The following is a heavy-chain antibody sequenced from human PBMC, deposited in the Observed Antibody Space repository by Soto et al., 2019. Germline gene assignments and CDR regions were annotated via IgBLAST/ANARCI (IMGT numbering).Heavy chain of an antibody. Sequence: QVQLVQSGAEVKKPGASVKVSCKASGYTFTGHYMQWVRQAPGQGLEWMGWINPNSGDTNCAQKVQGRAPLTRDPPISAVHMGLGRLGLEDRAFFSWGGAVGGCVGYSRGGGGPYVDVWGQGTTVTVSS. J-gene: IGHJ6*02. D-gene: IGHD6-13*01. CDR2: INPNSGDT. CDR3: GGAVGGCVGYSRGGGGPYVDV. CDR1: GYTFTGHY. V-gene: IGHV1-2*02.